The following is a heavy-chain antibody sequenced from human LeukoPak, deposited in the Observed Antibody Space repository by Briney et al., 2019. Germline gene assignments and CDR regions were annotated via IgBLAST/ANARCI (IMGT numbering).Heavy chain of an antibody. CDR2: IYYSGST. V-gene: IGHV4-39*01. Sequence: KASETLSLTCTVSGGSISSSSYYWGWIRQPPGKGLEWIGSIYYSGSTHYNPSLKSRVTISVDTSKNQFSLKLSSVTAADTAVYYCARLAPPGYFDYWGQGTLVTVSS. CDR3: ARLAPPGYFDY. J-gene: IGHJ4*02. CDR1: GGSISSSSYY.